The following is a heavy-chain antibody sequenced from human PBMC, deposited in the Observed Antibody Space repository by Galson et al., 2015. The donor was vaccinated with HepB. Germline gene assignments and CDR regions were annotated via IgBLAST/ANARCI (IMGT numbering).Heavy chain of an antibody. CDR2: VHTSGTT. J-gene: IGHJ6*03. V-gene: IGHV4-61*02. CDR1: GGSISSGSYY. D-gene: IGHD2-2*01. CDR3: ARQGPAPRHYFYNYIDV. Sequence: TLSLTCTVSGGSISSGSYYWTWIRQPAGKGLEWIGRVHTSGTTNYSPSLNSRVTVSLDTSKHHFSLKLSSVTAADTAVYYCARQGPAPRHYFYNYIDVWGKGTTVTVSS.